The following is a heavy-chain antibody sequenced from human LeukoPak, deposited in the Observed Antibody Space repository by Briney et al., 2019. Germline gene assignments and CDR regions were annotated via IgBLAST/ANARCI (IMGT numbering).Heavy chain of an antibody. V-gene: IGHV3-23*01. CDR2: IRGDGTKT. J-gene: IGHJ4*02. CDR1: GFTFSSYA. D-gene: IGHD5-18*01. Sequence: GGSLRLSCAASGFTFSSYAMSWVHQAPGKGLEWVSGIRGDGTKTYYADSGKGRFTISRDNSKNTLYLQMNSLRAEDTAVYYCAKETAMVGSPLFDSWGQGTLVTVSS. CDR3: AKETAMVGSPLFDS.